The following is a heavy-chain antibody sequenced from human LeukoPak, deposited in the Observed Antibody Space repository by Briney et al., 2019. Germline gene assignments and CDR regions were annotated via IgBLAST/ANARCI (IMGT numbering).Heavy chain of an antibody. J-gene: IGHJ4*02. CDR1: GYSFNSHW. CDR3: ARRSSGWYQDY. D-gene: IGHD6-19*01. Sequence: GESLKISCKGSGYSFNSHWIGWVRQMPGKGLEWMGIIYPGDSDTRYSPSFQGQVTISADKSTSTAYLQWSNLKASDTAMYYCARRSSGWYQDYWGQGTLVTVSS. V-gene: IGHV5-51*01. CDR2: IYPGDSDT.